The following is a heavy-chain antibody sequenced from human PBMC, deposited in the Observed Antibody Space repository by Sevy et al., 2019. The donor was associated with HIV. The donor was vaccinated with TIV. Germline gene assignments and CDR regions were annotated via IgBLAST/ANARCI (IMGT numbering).Heavy chain of an antibody. V-gene: IGHV3-13*01. CDR3: ARGTRYSGSYYLGDDAFDI. J-gene: IGHJ3*02. CDR1: GFTFSRYD. CDR2: IGTAGDT. D-gene: IGHD1-26*01. Sequence: GGSLRLSCAASGFTFSRYDMHWVRQATGKGLEWVSSIGTAGDTYDPGSVKGRFTISRENAKKSLYIQMNSLRAGDTAVYYCARGTRYSGSYYLGDDAFDIWGQGTMVTVSS.